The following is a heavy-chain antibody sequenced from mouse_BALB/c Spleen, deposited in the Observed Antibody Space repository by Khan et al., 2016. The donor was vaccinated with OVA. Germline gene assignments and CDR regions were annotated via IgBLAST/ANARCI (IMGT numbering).Heavy chain of an antibody. CDR2: ISYSGNT. J-gene: IGHJ2*01. CDR1: GYSITSDYA. V-gene: IGHV3-2*02. D-gene: IGHD2-3*01. Sequence: EVQLQESGPGLVKPSQSLSLTCTVTGYSITSDYAWNWIRQFPGNTLEWMGFISYSGNTKYNPSLKSRISITRDTSKNPFFLQLNSVTFEDTATYYCARVDGGDFDYWGQGTALTVSS. CDR3: ARVDGGDFDY.